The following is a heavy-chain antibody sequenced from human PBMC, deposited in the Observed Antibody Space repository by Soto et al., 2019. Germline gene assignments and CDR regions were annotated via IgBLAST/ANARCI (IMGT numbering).Heavy chain of an antibody. D-gene: IGHD1-26*01. J-gene: IGHJ3*02. Sequence: GGSLRLSCAASGFTFSSYSMNWVRQAPGKGLEWVSYISSSSSTIYYADSVKGRFTISRDNAKNSLYLQMNSLRDKDTAVYYCASLEWGWHAFDIWGQGTMVTVSS. V-gene: IGHV3-48*02. CDR3: ASLEWGWHAFDI. CDR2: ISSSSSTI. CDR1: GFTFSSYS.